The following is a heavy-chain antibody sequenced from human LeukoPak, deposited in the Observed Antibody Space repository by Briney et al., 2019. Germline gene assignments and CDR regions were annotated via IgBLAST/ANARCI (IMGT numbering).Heavy chain of an antibody. V-gene: IGHV4-59*01. D-gene: IGHD6-19*01. Sequence: SETLSLTCTGSGGSISSYYWSWIRQPPGKGLEWIGYIYYSGSTNYNPSLKSRVTISVDTSKNQFSLKLSSVTAADTAVYYCARAIAVAGLAWFDPWGQGTLVTVSS. CDR3: ARAIAVAGLAWFDP. CDR1: GGSISSYY. J-gene: IGHJ5*02. CDR2: IYYSGST.